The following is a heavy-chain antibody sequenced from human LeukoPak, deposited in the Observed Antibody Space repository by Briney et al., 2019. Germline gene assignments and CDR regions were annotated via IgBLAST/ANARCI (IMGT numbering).Heavy chain of an antibody. Sequence: PGGSLRLSCAASGFTFSSYAMSWVRQAPGKGLEWVSAISGSGGSTYYADSVKGRFTISRDNSKNTLYLQMNSLRAKDTAVYYCAGSSWYYYYYMDVWGKGTTVTVSS. V-gene: IGHV3-23*01. CDR1: GFTFSSYA. CDR2: ISGSGGST. J-gene: IGHJ6*03. D-gene: IGHD6-13*01. CDR3: AGSSWYYYYYMDV.